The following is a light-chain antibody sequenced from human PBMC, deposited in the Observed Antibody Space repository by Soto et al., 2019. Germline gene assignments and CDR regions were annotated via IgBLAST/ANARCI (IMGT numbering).Light chain of an antibody. CDR2: WAS. CDR3: QQYYSNSIT. Sequence: DILMTQSPDSLAVSLGERATINCKSSQTVLYSSNNKNHLAWYQQKPGQPPKLLIYWASTRESGVPDRFSGSGSGTDFTLTISSLQAEDVAVYYCQQYYSNSITFGQGTRLEIK. J-gene: IGKJ5*01. V-gene: IGKV4-1*01. CDR1: QTVLYSSNNKNH.